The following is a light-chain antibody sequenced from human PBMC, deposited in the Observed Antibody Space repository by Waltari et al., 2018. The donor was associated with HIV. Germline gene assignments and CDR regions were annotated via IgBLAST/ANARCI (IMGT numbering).Light chain of an antibody. CDR1: ASPHQY. J-gene: IGLJ1*01. Sequence: SYELTQPPSVSVSPGQTARIPCSGDASPHQYVYWYQQRPGQAPVLVIYKDHKRPSRIPERFSGSRSGTTVTLIINGVQAEDEADYFCQSTDSTASSYVFGSGTEVFVL. CDR3: QSTDSTASSYV. CDR2: KDH. V-gene: IGLV3-25*03.